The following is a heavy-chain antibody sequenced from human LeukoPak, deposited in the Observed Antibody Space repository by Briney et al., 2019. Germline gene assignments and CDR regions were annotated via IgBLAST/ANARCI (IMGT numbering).Heavy chain of an antibody. CDR3: ARDNSVGDNAWWFDP. Sequence: ASVKVSCKASGYTFTSYDINWVRQATGQGLEWMGWMNPNSGNTGYAQKFQGKVTITRNTSISTDYMELSSLRSEDTAIYYCARDNSVGDNAWWFDPWGQGTLVTVSS. D-gene: IGHD1-26*01. J-gene: IGHJ5*02. CDR2: MNPNSGNT. V-gene: IGHV1-8*03. CDR1: GYTFTSYD.